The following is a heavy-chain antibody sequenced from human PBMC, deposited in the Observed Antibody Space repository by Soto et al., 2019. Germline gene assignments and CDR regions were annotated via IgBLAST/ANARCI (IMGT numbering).Heavy chain of an antibody. V-gene: IGHV4-59*01. CDR1: GGSISSYY. D-gene: IGHD2-15*01. CDR2: IYYSGST. Sequence: SLTCTVSGGSISSYYWSWIRQPPGKGLEWIGYIYYSGSTNYNPSLKSRVTISVDTSKNQFSLKLSSVTAADTAVYYCARDCSGGSCFGYWGQGTLVTVSS. J-gene: IGHJ4*02. CDR3: ARDCSGGSCFGY.